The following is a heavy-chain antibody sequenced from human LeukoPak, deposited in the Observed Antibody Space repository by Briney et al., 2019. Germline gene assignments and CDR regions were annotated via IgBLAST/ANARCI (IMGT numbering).Heavy chain of an antibody. D-gene: IGHD6-13*01. CDR3: ARRPGGAAGIDY. Sequence: GGSLRLSCKGSGYSFTNFWISWVRQMPGKGLEWMGNIDPSDSYTNYGPSFQGHVTISADKSISTAYLQWSSLKASDTAMYYCARRPGGAAGIDYWGQGTLVTVSS. CDR1: GYSFTNFW. J-gene: IGHJ4*02. V-gene: IGHV5-10-1*01. CDR2: IDPSDSYT.